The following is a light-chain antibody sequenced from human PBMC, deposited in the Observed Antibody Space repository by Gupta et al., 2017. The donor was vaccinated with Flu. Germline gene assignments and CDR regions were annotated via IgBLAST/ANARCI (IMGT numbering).Light chain of an antibody. CDR1: SGHSSYA. V-gene: IGLV4-69*01. CDR3: QTCVTGIRV. J-gene: IGLJ3*02. Sequence: QLVLTQSPSASASLGASVKLTCTLSSGHSSYAIAWHQQQPEKGPRYLRKLNSDRSHSKGDGIPDRFSGSSSGAGRYLTITSLQSEDGAYYYCQTCVTGIRVFGGGTKLTVL. CDR2: LNSDRSH.